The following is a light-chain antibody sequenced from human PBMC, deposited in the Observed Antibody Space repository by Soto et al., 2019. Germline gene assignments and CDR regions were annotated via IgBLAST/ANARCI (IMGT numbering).Light chain of an antibody. J-gene: IGKJ1*01. Sequence: DIQMTQSPASLSAYVGDRVTVTCRASQSISTFLNWYQQKPGKAPNLLIYAASSLHSGVPSRFSGSGSGTDFTLTISSLQPEDFATYFCQQIYSTPWTFGRGTKVDIK. CDR2: AAS. CDR1: QSISTF. CDR3: QQIYSTPWT. V-gene: IGKV1-39*01.